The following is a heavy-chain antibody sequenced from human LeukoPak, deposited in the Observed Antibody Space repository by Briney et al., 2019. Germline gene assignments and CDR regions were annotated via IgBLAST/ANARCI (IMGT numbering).Heavy chain of an antibody. D-gene: IGHD4-23*01. CDR3: AREVYGGNQDAFDI. CDR1: GLTFSSHW. V-gene: IGHV3-74*01. Sequence: PGGSLRLSCAASGLTFSSHWMHWVRQAPGKGLVWVSRITNDGSSTTYADSVKGRFTISRDNAKNMLYLQVNSLRAEDTAVYYCAREVYGGNQDAFDIWGQGTMVSVSS. CDR2: ITNDGSST. J-gene: IGHJ3*02.